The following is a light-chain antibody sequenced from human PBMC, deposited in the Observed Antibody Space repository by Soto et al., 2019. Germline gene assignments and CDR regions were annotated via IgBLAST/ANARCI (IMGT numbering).Light chain of an antibody. Sequence: DIQMTQSPSTLSASVGDRVTITCRASQTISGWLAWYQQKPGKAPKLLIFEASILESGVPSRFSGSRSGTEFTLTIDSLQPDEVATYDCQQYTSYSPTFGQGTKVEI. CDR3: QQYTSYSPT. J-gene: IGKJ1*01. CDR1: QTISGW. V-gene: IGKV1-5*03. CDR2: EAS.